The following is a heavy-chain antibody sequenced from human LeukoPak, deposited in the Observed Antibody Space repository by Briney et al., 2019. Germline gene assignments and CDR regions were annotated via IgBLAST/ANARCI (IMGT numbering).Heavy chain of an antibody. CDR1: GGSISSGGYY. Sequence: SQTLSLTCTVTGGSISSGGYYWSWIRQLPGKGLEWIGYIYYSGSAYYNPSLKSRVTLSVDTSKNQFPLKLRSVTAADTAVHYCARGPDYGQFDHWGQGTLVTVPS. CDR3: ARGPDYGQFDH. J-gene: IGHJ4*02. CDR2: IYYSGSA. D-gene: IGHD4-17*01. V-gene: IGHV4-31*03.